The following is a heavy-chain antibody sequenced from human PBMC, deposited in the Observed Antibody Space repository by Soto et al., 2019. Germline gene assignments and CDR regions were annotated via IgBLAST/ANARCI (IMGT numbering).Heavy chain of an antibody. V-gene: IGHV1-69*13. D-gene: IGHD1-26*01. Sequence: SVKVSCKASGGTFSSYAISWVRQAPGQGLEWMGGIIPIFGTANYAQKFQGRVTITADESTSTAYMELSSLRSEDTAVYYCAGGGPLQKGPDYYYGMDVWGQGTTVTISS. CDR2: IIPIFGTA. CDR3: AGGGPLQKGPDYYYGMDV. CDR1: GGTFSSYA. J-gene: IGHJ6*02.